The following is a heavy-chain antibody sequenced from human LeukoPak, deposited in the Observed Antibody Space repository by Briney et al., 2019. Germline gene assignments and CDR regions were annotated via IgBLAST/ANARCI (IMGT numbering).Heavy chain of an antibody. V-gene: IGHV3-30-3*01. CDR2: ISYDGSNK. CDR1: GFTFSSYA. J-gene: IGHJ3*02. CDR3: ARGHYYDSSGYSGDNAFDI. Sequence: PGGSLRLSCAASGFTFSSYAMHRVRQAPGKGLEWVAVISYDGSNKYYADSVKGRFTISRDNSKNTLYLQMNSLRAEDTAVYYCARGHYYDSSGYSGDNAFDIWGQGTMVTVSS. D-gene: IGHD3-22*01.